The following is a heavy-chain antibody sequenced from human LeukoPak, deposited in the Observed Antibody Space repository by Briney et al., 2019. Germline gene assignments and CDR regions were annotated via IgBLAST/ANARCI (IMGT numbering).Heavy chain of an antibody. Sequence: PSGTLSLTCAVSGGSISSSNWWSWVRQPPGKGLEWIGSIYHSGSTYYNPSLKSRVTISVDTSKNQFSLKLRSVTAADTAVYYCARLGRDSSGYYYGDYYYYYMDVWGKGTTVTVSS. V-gene: IGHV4-4*02. CDR3: ARLGRDSSGYYYGDYYYYYMDV. CDR1: GGSISSSNW. CDR2: IYHSGST. D-gene: IGHD3-22*01. J-gene: IGHJ6*03.